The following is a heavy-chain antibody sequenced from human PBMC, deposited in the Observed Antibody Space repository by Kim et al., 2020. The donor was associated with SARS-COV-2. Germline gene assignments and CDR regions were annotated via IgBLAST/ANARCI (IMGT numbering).Heavy chain of an antibody. D-gene: IGHD5-12*01. CDR1: GFTFDDYA. V-gene: IGHV3-9*01. J-gene: IGHJ4*02. Sequence: GGSLRLSCAASGFTFDDYAMHWVRQAPGKGLEWVSGISWNSGSIGYADSVKGRFTISRDNAKNSLYLQMNSLRAEDTALYYCALGEMATIIYWGQGTLVTVSS. CDR2: ISWNSGSI. CDR3: ALGEMATIIY.